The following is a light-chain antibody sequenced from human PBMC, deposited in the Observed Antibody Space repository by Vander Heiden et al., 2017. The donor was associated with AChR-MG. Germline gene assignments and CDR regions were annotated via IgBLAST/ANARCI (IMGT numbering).Light chain of an antibody. CDR1: SSNIGAGYD. CDR2: GNS. Sequence: SVLTQPPPSPRAPGQRVSISCTGSSSNIGAGYDVHWYQQLPGTAPKLLIYGNSNRPSGVPDRFSGSKSGTTASVAITGLQAEDEADYYCQSYDSSRSGWVFGGGTKLTVL. CDR3: QSYDSSRSGWV. J-gene: IGLJ3*02. V-gene: IGLV1-40*01.